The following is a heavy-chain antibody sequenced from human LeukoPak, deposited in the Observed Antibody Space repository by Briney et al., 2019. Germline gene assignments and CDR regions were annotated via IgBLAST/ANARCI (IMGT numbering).Heavy chain of an antibody. CDR3: ARLVAARQGYYFDY. CDR2: IYSSGST. J-gene: IGHJ4*02. Sequence: ETLSLTCTVSGGSISSCYWSWIRQPPGKGLEWIGHIYSSGSTNYNPSLKSRVTISVNTSKNQFSLKLSSVTAADTAVYYCARLVAARQGYYFDYWGQGTLVTVSS. D-gene: IGHD6-6*01. V-gene: IGHV4-59*08. CDR1: GGSISSCY.